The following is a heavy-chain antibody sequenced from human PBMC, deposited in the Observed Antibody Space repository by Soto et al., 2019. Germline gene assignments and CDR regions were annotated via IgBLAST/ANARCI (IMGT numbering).Heavy chain of an antibody. Sequence: GGSLRLSCEASGFTFSHLGMHWVRQAPGKGLECVAFLRHDGSNIEYADSVKGRFTISRDNYKNTWYLQMNSLRVEDTALYYCASRRLEYCGGTGYYVFDYWGQGTLVTVSS. CDR1: GFTFSHLG. CDR2: LRHDGSNI. J-gene: IGHJ4*02. V-gene: IGHV3-30*02. CDR3: ASRRLEYCGGTGYYVFDY. D-gene: IGHD2-21*01.